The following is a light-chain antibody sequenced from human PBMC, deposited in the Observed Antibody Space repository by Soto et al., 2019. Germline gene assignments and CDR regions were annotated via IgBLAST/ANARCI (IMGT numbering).Light chain of an antibody. Sequence: EIVLTQSPDTLSLSPGESATLSCRASQSVSSNYLAWYQQKPGRAPRLLIYGASNRATDIPDRFSGSGSGTDFTLTITRLEPEDFAVFYCQQYDDSITFGQGTRLEIE. CDR1: QSVSSNY. CDR2: GAS. CDR3: QQYDDSIT. V-gene: IGKV3-20*01. J-gene: IGKJ5*01.